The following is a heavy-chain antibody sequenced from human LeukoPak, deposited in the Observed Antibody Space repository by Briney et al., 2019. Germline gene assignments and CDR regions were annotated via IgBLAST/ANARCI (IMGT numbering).Heavy chain of an antibody. J-gene: IGHJ6*02. CDR3: ARGRIAARRSYYYYGMDV. CDR1: GGSFSGYY. Sequence: SETLSLTCAVYGGSFSGYYWSWIRQPPGKGLEWIGEINHSGSTNYNPSLKSRVTISVDTSKNQFSLKLSSVTAADTAVYYCARGRIAARRSYYYYGMDVWGQGTTVTVS. V-gene: IGHV4-34*01. D-gene: IGHD6-6*01. CDR2: INHSGST.